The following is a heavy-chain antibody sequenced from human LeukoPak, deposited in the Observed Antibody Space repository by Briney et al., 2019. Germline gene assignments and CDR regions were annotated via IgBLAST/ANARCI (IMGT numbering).Heavy chain of an antibody. CDR2: IRSSSSYI. D-gene: IGHD6-19*01. J-gene: IGHJ4*02. V-gene: IGHV3-21*01. CDR3: RPHPSRGRYDTLIGLGDY. Sequence: GGPLRLSCAASAFTFSSFRMNSFRPAPWNLFHCAASIRSSSSYIYYAASVKGRFPIPRDNAKNPLYPPMHSLRADDPPVYYSRPHPSRGRYDTLIGLGDYWGQGTLVTVSS. CDR1: AFTFSSFR.